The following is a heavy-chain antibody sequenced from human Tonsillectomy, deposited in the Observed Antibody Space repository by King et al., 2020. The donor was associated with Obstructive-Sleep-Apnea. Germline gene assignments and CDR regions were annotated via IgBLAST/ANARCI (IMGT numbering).Heavy chain of an antibody. V-gene: IGHV3-7*03. CDR2: IKQDGSEK. Sequence: VQLVESGGGLVQPGGSLRLSCVASGFTFSNYWMTWVRQAPGKGLEWVANIKQDGSEKYYVDSVKGRFTISRDNAKNSLYLQMNSLRAEETAVYYCARTRGSHSLDYWGQGTLVTVSS. J-gene: IGHJ4*02. CDR1: GFTFSNYW. CDR3: ARTRGSHSLDY. D-gene: IGHD1-26*01.